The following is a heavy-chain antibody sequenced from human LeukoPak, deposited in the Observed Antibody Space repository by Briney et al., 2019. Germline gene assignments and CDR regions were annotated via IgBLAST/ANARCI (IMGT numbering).Heavy chain of an antibody. CDR2: INPSGGST. CDR1: GGTFSSYA. J-gene: IGHJ3*02. D-gene: IGHD2-2*02. CDR3: ARGVVPAAIPKPDAFDI. Sequence: ASVKVSCKASGGTFSSYAISWVRQAPGQGLEWMGIINPSGGSTSYAQKFQGRVTMTRDTSTSTVYMELSSLRSEDTAVYYCARGVVPAAIPKPDAFDIWGQGTMVTVSS. V-gene: IGHV1-46*01.